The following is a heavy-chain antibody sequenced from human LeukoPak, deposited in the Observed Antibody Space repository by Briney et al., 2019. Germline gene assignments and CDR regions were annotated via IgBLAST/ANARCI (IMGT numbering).Heavy chain of an antibody. Sequence: GASVKVSCKATGYTFTAYYMHWVRQAPGQGLEWMGLINPSGSDTVYAQKFQGRVTMTRDMSMSTDYMELSSLRFDDTAVYYCARDNSVGDTAWWFDPWGQGTLVTVSS. CDR1: GYTFTAYY. CDR3: ARDNSVGDTAWWFDP. J-gene: IGHJ5*02. D-gene: IGHD1-26*01. CDR2: INPSGSDT. V-gene: IGHV1-46*01.